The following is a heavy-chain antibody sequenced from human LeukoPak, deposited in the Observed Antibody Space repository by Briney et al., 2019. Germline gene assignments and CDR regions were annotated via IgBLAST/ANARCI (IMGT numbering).Heavy chain of an antibody. CDR3: ARDSRGAFDY. J-gene: IGHJ4*02. V-gene: IGHV3-7*01. D-gene: IGHD3-10*01. Sequence: GGYLRLYCAASGFTFSSYWMSWVRHAPGKGLEWVANIKQDGSEKYYVDSVKGRFTISRDNAKNSLYLQMNSLRAEDTAVYYCARDSRGAFDYWGQGTLVTVSS. CDR2: IKQDGSEK. CDR1: GFTFSSYW.